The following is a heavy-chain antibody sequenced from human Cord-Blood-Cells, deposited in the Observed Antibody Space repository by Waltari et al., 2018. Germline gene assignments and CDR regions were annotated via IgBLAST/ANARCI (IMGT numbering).Heavy chain of an antibody. J-gene: IGHJ5*02. Sequence: QVQLQQWGAGLLKPSETLSLTCAVYGGSFSGYYWSWLRQPLGKGLGWIGEINHSGSTNYNPSLKSRVTISVDTSKNQFSLKLSSVTAADTAVYYCARGGRYCSSTSCQNNWFDPWGQGTLVTVSS. CDR1: GGSFSGYY. V-gene: IGHV4-34*01. D-gene: IGHD2-2*01. CDR2: INHSGST. CDR3: ARGGRYCSSTSCQNNWFDP.